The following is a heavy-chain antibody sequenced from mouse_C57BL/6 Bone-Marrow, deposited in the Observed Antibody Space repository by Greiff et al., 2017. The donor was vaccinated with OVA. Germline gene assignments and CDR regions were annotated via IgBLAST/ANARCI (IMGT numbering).Heavy chain of an antibody. CDR1: GYTFTDYN. J-gene: IGHJ3*01. Sequence: EVQRVESGPELVKPGASVKMSCKASGYTFTDYNMHWVKQSHGKSLEWIGYINPNNGGTSYNQKFKGKATLTVNKSSSTAYMELRSLTSEDSAVYYCASWDYGSSYFSYWGQGTLVTVSA. CDR3: ASWDYGSSYFSY. D-gene: IGHD1-1*01. V-gene: IGHV1-22*01. CDR2: INPNNGGT.